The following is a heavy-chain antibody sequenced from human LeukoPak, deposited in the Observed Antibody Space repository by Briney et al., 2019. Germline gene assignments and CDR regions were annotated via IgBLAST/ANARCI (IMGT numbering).Heavy chain of an antibody. Sequence: GGSLRLSCAASGFTFSSYAMSWVRQAPGKGLEWVSAISGSGGSTYYADSVKGRFTISRDNSKNTLYLQMNSLRAEDTAVYDCAKDEEYVVTTLFDYWGQGTLVTVSS. D-gene: IGHD2-21*02. V-gene: IGHV3-23*01. J-gene: IGHJ4*02. CDR1: GFTFSSYA. CDR3: AKDEEYVVTTLFDY. CDR2: ISGSGGST.